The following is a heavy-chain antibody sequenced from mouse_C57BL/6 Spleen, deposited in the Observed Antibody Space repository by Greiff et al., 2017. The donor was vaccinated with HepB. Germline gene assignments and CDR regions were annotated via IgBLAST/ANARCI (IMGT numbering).Heavy chain of an antibody. D-gene: IGHD1-1*01. CDR2: IDPSDSET. J-gene: IGHJ2*01. Sequence: QVQLQQPGAELVRPGSSVKLSCKASGYTFTSYWMHWVKQRPIQGLEWIGNIDPSDSETHYNQKFKDKATLTVDKSSSTAYMQLSSLTSKDSAVYYCARGGTTVDFDYWGQGTTLTVSS. V-gene: IGHV1-52*01. CDR3: ARGGTTVDFDY. CDR1: GYTFTSYW.